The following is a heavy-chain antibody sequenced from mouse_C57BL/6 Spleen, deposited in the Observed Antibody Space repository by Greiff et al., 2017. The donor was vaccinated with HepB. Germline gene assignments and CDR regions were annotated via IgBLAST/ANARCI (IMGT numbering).Heavy chain of an antibody. D-gene: IGHD2-1*01. CDR1: GYTFTSYT. CDR3: ARDYGNYDYAMDY. J-gene: IGHJ4*01. V-gene: IGHV1-4*01. Sequence: VKLMESGAELARPGASVKMSCKASGYTFTSYTMHWVKQRPGQGLEWIGYINPSSGYTKYNQKFKDKATLTADKSSSTAYMQLSSLTSEDSAVYYCARDYGNYDYAMDYWGQGTSVTVSS. CDR2: INPSSGYT.